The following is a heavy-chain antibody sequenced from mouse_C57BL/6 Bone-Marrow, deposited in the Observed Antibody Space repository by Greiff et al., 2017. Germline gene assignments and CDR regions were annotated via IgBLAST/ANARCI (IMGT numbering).Heavy chain of an antibody. J-gene: IGHJ1*03. CDR2: IDPNSGGT. Sequence: QQSCKASGYTFTSYWMHWVKQRPGRGLEWIGRIDPNSGGTKYNEKFKSKATLTVDKPSSTAYMQLSSLTSEDSAVYYCARGTTVVATYWYFDVWGTGTTVTVSS. CDR3: ARGTTVVATYWYFDV. V-gene: IGHV1-72*01. D-gene: IGHD1-1*01. CDR1: GYTFTSYW.